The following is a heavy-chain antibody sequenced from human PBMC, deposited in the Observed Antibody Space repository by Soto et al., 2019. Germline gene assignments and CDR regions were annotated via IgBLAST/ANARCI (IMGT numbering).Heavy chain of an antibody. CDR2: IYYSGST. CDR3: ARQGVVTAARYDY. Sequence: PSETLSLTCTVSGGSISSSSYYWGWIRQPPGKGLEWIGSIYYSGSTYYNPSLKSRVTISVDTSKNQFSLKLSSVTAADTAVYYCARQGVVTAARYDYWGQGTLVTVSS. J-gene: IGHJ4*02. D-gene: IGHD2-2*01. V-gene: IGHV4-39*01. CDR1: GGSISSSSYY.